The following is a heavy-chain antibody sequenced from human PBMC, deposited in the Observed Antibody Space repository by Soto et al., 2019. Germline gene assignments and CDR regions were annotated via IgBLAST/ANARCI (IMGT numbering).Heavy chain of an antibody. J-gene: IGHJ6*02. CDR3: ASQGGSYYYYGMDV. V-gene: IGHV4-59*08. Sequence: QVQLQESGPGLVKPSETLSLTCTVSGGSISSYYWSWIRQPPGKGLEWIGYIYYSGSTNYNPSLKRRVTIEVDTSKNQFSVKLSSVTAADTAVYYCASQGGSYYYYGMDVWGQGTTVTVSS. CDR1: GGSISSYY. CDR2: IYYSGST. D-gene: IGHD1-26*01.